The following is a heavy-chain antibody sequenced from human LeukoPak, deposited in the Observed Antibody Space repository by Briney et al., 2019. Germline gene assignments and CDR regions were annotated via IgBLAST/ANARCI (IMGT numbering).Heavy chain of an antibody. CDR2: INPNSGGT. Sequence: ASVKVSCKASGYTFTGYYMHWVRQAPGQGLEWMGCINPNSGGTKYAQKFQGGVTLTRDTSISTAYMELSRLRSDDTAVYYCARDGGSSGNGAYYMDVWGKGTTVTVSS. CDR1: GYTFTGYY. V-gene: IGHV1-2*02. D-gene: IGHD2-15*01. J-gene: IGHJ6*03. CDR3: ARDGGSSGNGAYYMDV.